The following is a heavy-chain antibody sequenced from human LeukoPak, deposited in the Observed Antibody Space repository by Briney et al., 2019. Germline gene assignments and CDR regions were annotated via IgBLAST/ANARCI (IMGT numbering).Heavy chain of an antibody. CDR2: IYYSGST. V-gene: IGHV4-59*01. J-gene: IGHJ4*02. CDR3: AGLVVPAAIDY. Sequence: SETLSLTCTVSGGSISSYYWSWIRQPPGKGLEWIGYIYYSGSTNYNPSLKSRVTISVDTSKNQFSLKLSSVTAADTAVYYCAGLVVPAAIDYWGQGILVTVSS. CDR1: GGSISSYY. D-gene: IGHD2-2*01.